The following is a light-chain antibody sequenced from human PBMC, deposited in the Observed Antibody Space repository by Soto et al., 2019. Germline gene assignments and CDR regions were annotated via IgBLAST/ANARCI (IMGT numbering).Light chain of an antibody. J-gene: IGLJ1*01. CDR2: HNH. CDR3: SSYTSGNTLYV. CDR1: TSNIGSNS. Sequence: SVLTQPPSASGTPGQRVTISCAGSTSNIGSNSVIWYQQFPGTAPTLLIYHNHLRPSGVPDRFSDSKSGTSASLAISGLRSEDEADYYCSSYTSGNTLYVFGTGTKVTVL. V-gene: IGLV1-47*02.